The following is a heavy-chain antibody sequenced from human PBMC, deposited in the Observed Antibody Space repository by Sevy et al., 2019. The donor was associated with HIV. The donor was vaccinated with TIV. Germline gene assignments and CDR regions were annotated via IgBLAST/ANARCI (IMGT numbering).Heavy chain of an antibody. CDR3: AKDIVILVGDAFDI. J-gene: IGHJ3*02. D-gene: IGHD3-22*01. CDR1: GFTFSNYA. V-gene: IGHV3-23*01. CDR2: ISGSGSGSGT. Sequence: GGSLRLSCTASGFTFSNYAMNWVRQAPGKGLEWVSGISGSGSGSGTYYADSVKGRFTVSRDNSKNTLYLQMNSLTAEDTAVYYCAKDIVILVGDAFDIWGQGTMVTVSS.